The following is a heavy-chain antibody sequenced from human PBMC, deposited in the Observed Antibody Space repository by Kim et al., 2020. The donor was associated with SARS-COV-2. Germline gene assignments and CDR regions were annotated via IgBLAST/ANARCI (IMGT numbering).Heavy chain of an antibody. CDR3: ASYVGGYESYYYYYYGMDV. J-gene: IGHJ6*02. CDR1: GYTFTGYY. V-gene: IGHV1-2*06. D-gene: IGHD5-12*01. Sequence: ASVKVSCKASGYTFTGYYMHWVRQAPGQGLEWMGRINPNSGGTNYAQKFQGRVTMTRDTSISTAYMELSRLRSDDTAVYYCASYVGGYESYYYYYYGMDVWGQGTTVTVSS. CDR2: INPNSGGT.